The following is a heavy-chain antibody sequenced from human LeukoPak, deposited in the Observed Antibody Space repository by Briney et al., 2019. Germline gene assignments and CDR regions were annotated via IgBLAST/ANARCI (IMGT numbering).Heavy chain of an antibody. Sequence: GGSLRLSCAASGFTFSSYSMNWVRQAPGKGLEWVSSISSSSSYIYYADSVKGRFTISRDNAQNSLYLQMNSLRAEDTAVYYCARARDFITIFGVVLYYFDYWGQGTLVTVSS. CDR2: ISSSSSYI. CDR1: GFTFSSYS. V-gene: IGHV3-21*01. CDR3: ARARDFITIFGVVLYYFDY. J-gene: IGHJ4*02. D-gene: IGHD3-3*01.